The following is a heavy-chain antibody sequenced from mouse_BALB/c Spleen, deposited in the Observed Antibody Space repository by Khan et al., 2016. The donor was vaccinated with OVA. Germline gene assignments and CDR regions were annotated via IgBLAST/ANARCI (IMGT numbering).Heavy chain of an antibody. D-gene: IGHD2-10*01. CDR2: IWSDGST. V-gene: IGHV2-6-1*01. CDR1: GFSLTNYG. Sequence: VELVESGPGLVAPSQSLSITCTISGFSLTNYGVHWVRQSPGKGLEWLVVIWSDGSTTYNSALKSRLSISKDNSKSLVFLKMNSLQSDDTAMYYCARQPYYHYYIMDYWGQGTSVTVSS. CDR3: ARQPYYHYYIMDY. J-gene: IGHJ4*01.